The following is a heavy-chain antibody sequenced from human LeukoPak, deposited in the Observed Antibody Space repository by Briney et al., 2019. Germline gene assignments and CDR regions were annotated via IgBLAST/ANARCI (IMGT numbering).Heavy chain of an antibody. J-gene: IGHJ4*02. D-gene: IGHD5-18*01. CDR2: INSDGSST. Sequence: GGSLRLSCAASGFTFSSYAMSWVRQAPGKGLEWVSRINSDGSSTSYADSVKGRFTISRDNAKNTLYLQMNSLRAEDTAVYYCARDADPGYSYGIDCWGQGTLVTVSS. V-gene: IGHV3-74*01. CDR3: ARDADPGYSYGIDC. CDR1: GFTFSSYA.